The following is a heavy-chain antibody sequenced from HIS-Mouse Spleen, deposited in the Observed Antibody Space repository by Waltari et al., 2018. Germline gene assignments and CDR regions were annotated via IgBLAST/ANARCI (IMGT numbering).Heavy chain of an antibody. V-gene: IGHV4-39*07. CDR1: GGSISSSSYY. D-gene: IGHD6-13*01. CDR2: IYYRGRT. J-gene: IGHJ2*01. Sequence: QLQLQESGPGLVKPSETLSLTCTVSGGSISSSSYYWGWIRQPPGKGLEWVGGIYYRGRTYYNPSLKSRVTISVDTSKNQVSLKLSSVTAADTAVYYCARESPYSSSWYDWYFDLWGRGTLVTVSS. CDR3: ARESPYSSSWYDWYFDL.